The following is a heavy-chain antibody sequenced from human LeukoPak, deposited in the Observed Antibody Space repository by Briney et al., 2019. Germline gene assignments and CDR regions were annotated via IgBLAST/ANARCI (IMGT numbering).Heavy chain of an antibody. CDR3: AKDRIGTRSYLPFDY. V-gene: IGHV3-7*03. Sequence: PGGSLRLSCAASGFTFSNYWMSWVRQPPGKGLEWVANINQDGSEKYYVDSVKGRFTISRDNSKNTLYLQMNRLRAEDTAVYYCAKDRIGTRSYLPFDYWGQGTLVTVSS. CDR2: INQDGSEK. J-gene: IGHJ4*02. D-gene: IGHD2-2*01. CDR1: GFTFSNYW.